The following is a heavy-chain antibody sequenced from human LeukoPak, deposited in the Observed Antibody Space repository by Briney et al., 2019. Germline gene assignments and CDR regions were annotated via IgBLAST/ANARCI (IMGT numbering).Heavy chain of an antibody. Sequence: SQSLSLTCAVYARSFSGYYWKWIRHPPGKGLEWIREINHSGTTNYNPSLKSRVTISVDTTKKQFFLKLSSVTAADTAVYCCARGEGEVRGVIITHFDYWGQGTLVTVSS. CDR2: INHSGTT. J-gene: IGHJ4*02. CDR3: ARGEGEVRGVIITHFDY. D-gene: IGHD3-10*01. CDR1: ARSFSGYY. V-gene: IGHV4-34*01.